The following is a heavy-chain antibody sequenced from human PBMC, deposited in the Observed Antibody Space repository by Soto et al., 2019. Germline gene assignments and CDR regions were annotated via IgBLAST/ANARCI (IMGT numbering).Heavy chain of an antibody. CDR2: TYYRSKWYN. CDR3: ARDHPTTYYYDSSGYRPLDY. CDR1: GDSVSSNSAA. D-gene: IGHD3-22*01. Sequence: SQTLSLTCAISGDSVSSNSAAWYWIRQSPSRGLEWLGRTYYRSKWYNDYAVSVKSRITINPDTSKNQFSLQLNSVTPEDTAVYYCARDHPTTYYYDSSGYRPLDYWGQGTLVTVSS. J-gene: IGHJ4*02. V-gene: IGHV6-1*01.